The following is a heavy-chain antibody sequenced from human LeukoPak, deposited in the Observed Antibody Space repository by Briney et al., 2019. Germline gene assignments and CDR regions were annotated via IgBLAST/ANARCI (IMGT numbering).Heavy chain of an antibody. J-gene: IGHJ4*02. CDR3: AKPPETYFYASPSEY. D-gene: IGHD3-10*01. V-gene: IGHV3-23*01. CDR2: IGGNDGRT. Sequence: PGGSLRLSCAASGFTFSSYAMSWVRQAPGKGLEWVSAIGGNDGRTYYADSVKGRFTISRDNSKSTLYLQMNSLRAEDTALYYCAKPPETYFYASPSEYWGQGTLVTVSS. CDR1: GFTFSSYA.